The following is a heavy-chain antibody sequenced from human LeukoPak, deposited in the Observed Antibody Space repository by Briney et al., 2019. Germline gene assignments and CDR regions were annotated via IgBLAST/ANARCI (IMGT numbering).Heavy chain of an antibody. CDR3: AKGSRSLRFGEAGDY. D-gene: IGHD3-10*01. CDR2: IPYDGGNK. J-gene: IGHJ4*02. CDR1: GFTFSSYG. Sequence: GGSLRLSCAASGFTFSSYGMHWVRQAPGKGLEWVAFIPYDGGNKYYADSVKGRYTLSRDNSKNTLYLQMNSLRAEDTAVYYCAKGSRSLRFGEAGDYWGQGTLVTVSS. V-gene: IGHV3-30*02.